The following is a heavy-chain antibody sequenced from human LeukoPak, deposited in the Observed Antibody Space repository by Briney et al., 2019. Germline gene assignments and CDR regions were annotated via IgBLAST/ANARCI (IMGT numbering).Heavy chain of an antibody. V-gene: IGHV1-69*13. Sequence: ASVKVSCKASGGTFSSYAISWVRQAPGQGLEWMGGIIPIFGTANYAQKFQGRVTITADESTSTAYMELSSLRSEDTAVYYCASIIYYYDSSGYYYDYWGQGTLVTVSS. D-gene: IGHD3-22*01. CDR1: GGTFSSYA. CDR3: ASIIYYYDSSGYYYDY. J-gene: IGHJ4*02. CDR2: IIPIFGTA.